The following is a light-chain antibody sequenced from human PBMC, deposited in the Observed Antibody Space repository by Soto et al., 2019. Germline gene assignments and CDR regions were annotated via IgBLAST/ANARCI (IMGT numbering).Light chain of an antibody. V-gene: IGLV2-8*01. J-gene: IGLJ3*02. Sequence: QSVLTQPASVSGSPGQSITISCTGTSSDVGSYNYVSWFQQHPGKAPKLMIYEVSKRPSGVPDRFSGSKSGNTASLTVSGLQAEDEADYYCNSYAGSNNWVFGGGTKVTV. CDR1: SSDVGSYNY. CDR3: NSYAGSNNWV. CDR2: EVS.